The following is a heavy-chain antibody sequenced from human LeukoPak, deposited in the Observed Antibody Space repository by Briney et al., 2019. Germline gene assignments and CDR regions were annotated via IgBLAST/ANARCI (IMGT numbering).Heavy chain of an antibody. CDR3: ARVADYDFLSGYYSPFDH. CDR2: IKGDESDD. Sequence: PGGSLRLSCAASGFSFSRYWMTWVRQAPGKGLEWVANIKGDESDDHYVASVRGRFTISRDNAKRSLYLQMNSLRAEDTGVYYCARVADYDFLSGYYSPFDHWGQGVLVIVSS. J-gene: IGHJ4*02. V-gene: IGHV3-7*01. CDR1: GFSFSRYW. D-gene: IGHD3-3*01.